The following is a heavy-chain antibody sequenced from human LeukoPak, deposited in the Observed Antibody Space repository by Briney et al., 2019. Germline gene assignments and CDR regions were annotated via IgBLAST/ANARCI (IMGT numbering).Heavy chain of an antibody. V-gene: IGHV3-7*01. CDR1: GFTFSSYW. CDR3: ARGLDFWSGYPDY. D-gene: IGHD3-3*01. CDR2: IKQDGSEK. Sequence: GGSLRLSCAASGFTFSSYWMSWVRQAPGKGLEWVANIKQDGSEKYYVDSVKSRFTISRDNAKNSLYLQMNSLRAEDTAVYYCARGLDFWSGYPDYWGQGTLVTVSS. J-gene: IGHJ4*02.